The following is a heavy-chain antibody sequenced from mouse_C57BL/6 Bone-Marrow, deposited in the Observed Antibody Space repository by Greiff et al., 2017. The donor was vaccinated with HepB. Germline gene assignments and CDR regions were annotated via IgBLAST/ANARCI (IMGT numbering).Heavy chain of an antibody. V-gene: IGHV1-15*01. CDR3: TRWVQLRPFAY. D-gene: IGHD3-2*02. Sequence: QVQLKQSGAELVRPGASVTPSCKASGYTFTDYEMHWVKQTPVHGLEWIGAIDPETGGTAYNQKFKGKAILTADKSSSTAYMELRSLTSEDSAVYYCTRWVQLRPFAYWGQGTLVTVSA. J-gene: IGHJ3*01. CDR2: IDPETGGT. CDR1: GYTFTDYE.